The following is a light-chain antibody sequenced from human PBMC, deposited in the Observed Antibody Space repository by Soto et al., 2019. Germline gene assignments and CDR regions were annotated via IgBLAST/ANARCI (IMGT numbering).Light chain of an antibody. J-gene: IGKJ1*01. V-gene: IGKV1-39*01. CDR2: AAS. CDR3: LQTYNLPRT. Sequence: DIEMTQSPSSLSESVGERVTITCLASQSISSYLNWYQQKKGKAPKLLIYAASSLQSGVPARFSGSGYGTDFNLTISNMQSEDFATYYCLQTYNLPRTFGQGTKVDIK. CDR1: QSISSY.